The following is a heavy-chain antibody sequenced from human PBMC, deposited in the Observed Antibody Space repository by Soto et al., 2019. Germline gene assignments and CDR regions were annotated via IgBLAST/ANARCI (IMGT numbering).Heavy chain of an antibody. V-gene: IGHV3-7*01. CDR1: GLIFSTSW. Sequence: GGSLRLSCATSGLIFSTSWMSWVRQAPGKGLEWVATIKDDGSDKYYVDSVKGRFTISRDNAKNSVSLQMDSLRAEDTAMYYCADLDARWGQGTLVTVSS. CDR3: ADLDAR. CDR2: IKDDGSDK. J-gene: IGHJ4*02.